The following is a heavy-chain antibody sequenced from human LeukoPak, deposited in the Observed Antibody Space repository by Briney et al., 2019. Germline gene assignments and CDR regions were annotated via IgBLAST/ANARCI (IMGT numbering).Heavy chain of an antibody. CDR2: INPNSGGT. V-gene: IGHV1-2*02. J-gene: IGHJ4*02. D-gene: IGHD2-2*01. Sequence: ASVKVSCKASGYTFTGYYMHWVRQAPGQGLEWMGWINPNSGGTNYAQKFQGRVTMTRDTSISTAYMELSRLRSGDTAVYYCARASTKSVVPAATPDYWGQGTLVTVSS. CDR3: ARASTKSVVPAATPDY. CDR1: GYTFTGYY.